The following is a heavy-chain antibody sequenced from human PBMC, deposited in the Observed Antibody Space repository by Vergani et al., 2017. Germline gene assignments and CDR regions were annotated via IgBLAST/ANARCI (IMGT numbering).Heavy chain of an antibody. Sequence: QVQLEESGPGLVKPSETLSLTCTVSGGPFNTYYWSWIRQSPGKGLEWIGNIYSTGSTNYIPSLNSRVTMSVDTSKNQFSLKLRSVTAADTAVYFCARVMYRDEASTGYRLEGMDIWGQGTTVTISS. V-gene: IGHV4-59*13. CDR2: IYSTGST. J-gene: IGHJ6*02. D-gene: IGHD3-9*01. CDR3: ARVMYRDEASTGYRLEGMDI. CDR1: GGPFNTYY.